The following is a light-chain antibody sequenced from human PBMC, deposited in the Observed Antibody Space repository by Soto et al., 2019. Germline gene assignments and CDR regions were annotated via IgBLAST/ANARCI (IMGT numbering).Light chain of an antibody. V-gene: IGLV4-69*01. CDR3: QTWGTGIQV. J-gene: IGLJ3*02. CDR2: LDIDGSH. CDR1: SGHSSYA. Sequence: QAVLTQSPSASASLGASVKLTCTLSSGHSSYAIAWHQQQPEKGPRYLMKLDIDGSHSKGDGIPDRFSGSSSGAERYLTISSLQSEDEADYYCQTWGTGIQVFGGGTKVTVL.